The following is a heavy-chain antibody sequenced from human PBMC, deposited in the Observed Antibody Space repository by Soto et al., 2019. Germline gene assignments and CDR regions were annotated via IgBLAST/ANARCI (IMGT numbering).Heavy chain of an antibody. CDR2: INPGYPAGRST. CDR1: GYGLRTFF. V-gene: IGHV1-46*01. CDR3: AREAIVAGATTGMDV. Sequence: ASVKGSWKAAGYGLRTFFMDCVRQTPGQGLEWMGVINPGYPAGRSTTYAQKFQGRVTMNTDTSTSAVYMELSRLRSDDTAVYYCAREAIVAGATTGMDVWGQGPTVTVSS. D-gene: IGHD1-26*01. J-gene: IGHJ6*02.